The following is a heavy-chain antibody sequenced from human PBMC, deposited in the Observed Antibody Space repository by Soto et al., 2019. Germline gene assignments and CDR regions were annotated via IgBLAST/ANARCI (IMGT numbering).Heavy chain of an antibody. J-gene: IGHJ3*02. Sequence: NPTETPSLTFAVPDGSISSCCYSWSWIRQPPGKGLEWIGYIYHSGSTYYNPSLKSRVTISVDTSKNQFSLKLSSVTAADTAVYYCARTRYYYGSGSYKMNAFDIWGQGTMVTVSS. V-gene: IGHV4-30-2*01. D-gene: IGHD3-10*01. CDR1: DGSISSCCYS. CDR3: ARTRYYYGSGSYKMNAFDI. CDR2: IYHSGST.